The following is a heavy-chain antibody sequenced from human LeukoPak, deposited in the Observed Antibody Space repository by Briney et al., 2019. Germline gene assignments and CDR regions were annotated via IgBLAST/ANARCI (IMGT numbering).Heavy chain of an antibody. CDR1: GSSFSNYG. J-gene: IGHJ4*02. D-gene: IGHD5/OR15-5a*01. V-gene: IGHV3-30*18. CDR2: ISYDGSNK. CDR3: AKEAGDILYYFDY. Sequence: GGSLRLSCAASGSSFSNYGMHWVRQAPGKGLEWVAVISYDGSNKYYADSVKGRFTISRDNSKNTLYLQMNSLRAEDTAVYYCAKEAGDILYYFDYWGQGTLVTVSS.